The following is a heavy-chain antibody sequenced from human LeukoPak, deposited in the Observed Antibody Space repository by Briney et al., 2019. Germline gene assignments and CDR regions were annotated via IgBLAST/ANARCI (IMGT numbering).Heavy chain of an antibody. Sequence: ASVKVSCKASGYTFTGYYMHWVRQAPGQGLEWMGWINPNSGGTNYAQKFQGRVTMTRDMSTSTVYMELSSLRSEDTAVYYCARNHPDYYGSGNYYNLLPSYWGQGTLVTVSS. CDR2: INPNSGGT. CDR3: ARNHPDYYGSGNYYNLLPSY. D-gene: IGHD3-10*01. CDR1: GYTFTGYY. J-gene: IGHJ4*02. V-gene: IGHV1-2*02.